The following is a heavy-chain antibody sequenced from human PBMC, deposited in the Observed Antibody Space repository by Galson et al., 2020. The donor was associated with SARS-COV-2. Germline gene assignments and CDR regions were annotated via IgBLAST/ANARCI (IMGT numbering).Heavy chain of an antibody. V-gene: IGHV4-39*07. Sequence: SETLSLTCTVSGGSISIGPNYWSWIRQPPGKGLEWIGSIHYSGNTYYRPSLRSRVTISIDTSKNQFSLKVNSVTAPDTAMYYCARESYSSPDYWGQGTLVTVSS. J-gene: IGHJ4*02. CDR2: IHYSGNT. CDR1: GGSISIGPNY. D-gene: IGHD6-13*01. CDR3: ARESYSSPDY.